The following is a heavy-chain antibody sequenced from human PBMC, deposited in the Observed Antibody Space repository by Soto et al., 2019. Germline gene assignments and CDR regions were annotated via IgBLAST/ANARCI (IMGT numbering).Heavy chain of an antibody. CDR2: IKTRDDGETT. J-gene: IGHJ6*02. D-gene: IGHD2-15*01. V-gene: IGHV3-15*07. Sequence: EVQLVDSGGGLVKPGGSLRLSCKASGFSVSKAWMNWVRQAPGKGLECVGRIKTRDDGETTNYAAPVKGRFTISRDDSKNTLYLQMNSLTTEDTAVYYCTRGSVEGFWGQGTTVTVSS. CDR3: TRGSVEGF. CDR1: GFSVSKAW.